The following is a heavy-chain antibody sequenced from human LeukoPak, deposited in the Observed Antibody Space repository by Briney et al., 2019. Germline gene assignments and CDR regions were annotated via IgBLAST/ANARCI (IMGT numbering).Heavy chain of an antibody. Sequence: ASVKVSCKASGYTFTDYYMHWVRQAPGQGLVWMGWVNPKSGGTNYEQKFQDRVTMTRDTSISTAYMELSRLRSDDTAVYYCATDFHTSGFDFWGQGTLVTVSS. CDR1: GYTFTDYY. V-gene: IGHV1-2*02. CDR2: VNPKSGGT. J-gene: IGHJ4*02. D-gene: IGHD3-22*01. CDR3: ATDFHTSGFDF.